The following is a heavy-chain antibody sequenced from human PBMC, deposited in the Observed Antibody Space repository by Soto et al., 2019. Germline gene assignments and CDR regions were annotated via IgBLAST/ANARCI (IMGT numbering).Heavy chain of an antibody. V-gene: IGHV3-53*02. D-gene: IGHD6-13*01. Sequence: EVQLVETGGGLIQPGGSLRLSFAASGFTVSNNYMSWVRQAPGKGLEWVSLIYSGGSTYYADSVKGRFTISRDNSKNTLYLIMNCLRVEDTAVYYCATYSSLDYWGQGTLVTVSS. CDR2: IYSGGST. J-gene: IGHJ4*02. CDR1: GFTVSNNY. CDR3: ATYSSLDY.